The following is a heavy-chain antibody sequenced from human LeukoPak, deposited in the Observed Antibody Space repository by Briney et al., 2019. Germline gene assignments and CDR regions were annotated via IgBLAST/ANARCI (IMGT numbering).Heavy chain of an antibody. V-gene: IGHV3-74*01. CDR1: GFTFSSYW. J-gene: IGHJ3*02. CDR2: INSDGSSK. CDR3: AGGRYGFDI. D-gene: IGHD2-15*01. Sequence: GGSLRLSCAASGFTFSSYWMPWVRQAPGKGLVWVSRINSDGSSKTYADSVKGRFTISRDNAKNTLYLQMNSLRAEDTAVYYCAGGRYGFDIRGQGTMVTVSS.